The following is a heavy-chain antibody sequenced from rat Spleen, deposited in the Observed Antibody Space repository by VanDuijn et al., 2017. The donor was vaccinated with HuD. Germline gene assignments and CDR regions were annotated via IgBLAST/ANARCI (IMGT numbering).Heavy chain of an antibody. Sequence: EVRLVESGGGLVQPGRSLKLSCAASGFTFSDFDMAWVRQAPTKGLEWVASISYDGSITYYRDSVKGRFTISRDNAKSTLYLQMDSLRSEDTATYYCTTYSNWFTSWGQGTLVTVSS. CDR3: TTYSNWFTS. CDR2: ISYDGSIT. V-gene: IGHV5-20*01. CDR1: GFTFSDFD. J-gene: IGHJ3*01.